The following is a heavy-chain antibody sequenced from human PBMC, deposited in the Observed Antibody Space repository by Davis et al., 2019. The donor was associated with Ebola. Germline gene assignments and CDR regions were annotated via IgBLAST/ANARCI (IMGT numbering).Heavy chain of an antibody. D-gene: IGHD6-13*01. CDR1: GYTFTSYY. CDR3: ARDFEQQPVVYYYYYGMDV. Sequence: AASVKVSCKASGYTFTSYYMHWVRQAPGQGLEWMGIINPSGGSTSYAQKFQGRVTMTRDTSTSTVYMELSSLRSEDTAVYYCARDFEQQPVVYYYYYGMDVWGQGTTVTVSS. CDR2: INPSGGST. V-gene: IGHV1-46*01. J-gene: IGHJ6*02.